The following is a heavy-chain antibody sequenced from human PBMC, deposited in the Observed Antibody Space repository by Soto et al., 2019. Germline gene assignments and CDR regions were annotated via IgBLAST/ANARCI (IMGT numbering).Heavy chain of an antibody. CDR1: GGTFSSYA. D-gene: IGHD1-26*01. CDR2: IIPIFGTA. CDR3: ARDRGLVGAKVFFDY. Sequence: QVQLVQSGAEVKKPGSSVKVSCKASGGTFSSYAISWVRQAPGQGLEWMGGIIPIFGTANYAQKFQGRVTITADESTSTAYMALSSVRSEDTAVYYCARDRGLVGAKVFFDYWGQGTLVTVSS. J-gene: IGHJ4*02. V-gene: IGHV1-69*01.